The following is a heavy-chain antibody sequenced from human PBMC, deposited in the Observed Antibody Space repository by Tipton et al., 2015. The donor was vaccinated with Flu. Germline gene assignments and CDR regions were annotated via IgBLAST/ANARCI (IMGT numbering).Heavy chain of an antibody. Sequence: SLRLSCAASGFSFSDSTMYWVRQASGKGLECIGRIRSKANDYATVYPASVKGRFTISRDDSKNTAYLQMNSLKTEDTAVYYCTAEKWSSWYDNFDYWGQGALVTVSS. CDR2: IRSKANDYAT. J-gene: IGHJ4*02. D-gene: IGHD6-13*01. V-gene: IGHV3-73*01. CDR1: GFSFSDST. CDR3: TAEKWSSWYDNFDY.